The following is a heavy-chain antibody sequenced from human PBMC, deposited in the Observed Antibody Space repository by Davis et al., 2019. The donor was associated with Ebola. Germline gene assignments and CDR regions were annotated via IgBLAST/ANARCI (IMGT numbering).Heavy chain of an antibody. J-gene: IGHJ3*02. Sequence: GESLKISCAASGFTVSSNYMSWVRQAPGKGLEWVSYISSRSTTIYYADSVKGRFTISRDNAKNSLYLQMNSLRAEDTAVYYCASRGYNYGYTAFDIWGQGTMVTVSS. D-gene: IGHD5-18*01. CDR2: ISSRSTTI. CDR3: ASRGYNYGYTAFDI. CDR1: GFTVSSNY. V-gene: IGHV3-48*04.